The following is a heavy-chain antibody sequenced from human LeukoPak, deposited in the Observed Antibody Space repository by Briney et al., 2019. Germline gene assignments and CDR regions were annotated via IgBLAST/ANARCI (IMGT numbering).Heavy chain of an antibody. CDR3: ARTSYPSRDAYTPFDY. CDR1: GGSISSYY. CDR2: IYYSGST. V-gene: IGHV4-59*01. Sequence: PSETLSLTCTVSGGSISSYYWSWIRQPPGKGLEWIGYIYYSGSTNYNPSLKSRVTISVDTSKNQFSLKLSSVTAADTAVYYCARTSYPSRDAYTPFDYWGQGTLVTVSS. J-gene: IGHJ4*02. D-gene: IGHD5-24*01.